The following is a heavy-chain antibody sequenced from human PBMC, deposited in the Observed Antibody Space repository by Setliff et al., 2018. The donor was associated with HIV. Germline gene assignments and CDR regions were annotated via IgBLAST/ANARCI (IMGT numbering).Heavy chain of an antibody. D-gene: IGHD3-10*01. Sequence: SETLSLTCTVSGGSISSYYWRWIRQPPGKGLEWIGYIYYSGSTNYNPSLKSRVTISVDTSKNKFSLKLSSVTAADTAVYYCARSPSGYGSGSYYHYYYYGMDVWGQGTTVTVYS. CDR1: GGSISSYY. CDR3: ARSPSGYGSGSYYHYYYYGMDV. J-gene: IGHJ6*02. CDR2: IYYSGST. V-gene: IGHV4-59*01.